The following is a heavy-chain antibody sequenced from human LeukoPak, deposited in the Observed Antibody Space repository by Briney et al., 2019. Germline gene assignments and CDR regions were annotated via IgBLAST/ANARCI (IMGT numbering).Heavy chain of an antibody. D-gene: IGHD3-10*01. V-gene: IGHV3-21*05. CDR3: AGPTKTDSGTKDIDY. Sequence: GASLRLSCVASGFTFSSYSINWVRQAPGKGLEWVAYISSSSHRTYYADSVKGRFTISRDNAKNSLFLQMDRLRPEDTAMYYCAGPTKTDSGTKDIDYWGQGTLVTVSS. CDR2: ISSSSHRT. CDR1: GFTFSSYS. J-gene: IGHJ4*02.